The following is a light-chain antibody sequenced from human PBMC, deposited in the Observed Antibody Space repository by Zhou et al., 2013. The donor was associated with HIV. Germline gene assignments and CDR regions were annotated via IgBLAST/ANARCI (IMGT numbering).Light chain of an antibody. CDR1: QGISRW. CDR2: AAS. CDR3: QQYNSYST. J-gene: IGKJ2*01. Sequence: DIQMTQSPSSVSASVGDRVTITCRASQGISRWLAWYQQKPGKAPKLLIYAASSLQSGVPSRFSGSGSGTEFTLTISSLQPDDFATYYCQQYNSYSTFGQGTKLEIK. V-gene: IGKV1D-16*01.